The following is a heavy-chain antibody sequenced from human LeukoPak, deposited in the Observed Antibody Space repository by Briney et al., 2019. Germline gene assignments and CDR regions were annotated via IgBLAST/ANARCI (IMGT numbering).Heavy chain of an antibody. CDR3: IRDFRSADL. J-gene: IGHJ5*02. Sequence: GGSLRLSCVASGFTSSNYWMHWVRQPPGKGLVWVSRIYVDGRTTNYADSVKGRFTISRDNAKNTVYLEMNSLSVEDTATYYCIRDFRSADLWGQGTLVTVTS. V-gene: IGHV3-74*01. CDR1: GFTSSNYW. CDR2: IYVDGRTT.